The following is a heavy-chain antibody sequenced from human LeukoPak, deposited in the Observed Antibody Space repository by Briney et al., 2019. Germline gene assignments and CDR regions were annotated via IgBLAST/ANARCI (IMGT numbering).Heavy chain of an antibody. CDR3: AKDSPYSSGWGGIYYYYGMDV. J-gene: IGHJ6*02. V-gene: IGHV3-30*18. Sequence: GRSLRLSCAASGFTFSSYGMHWVRQAPGKGLEWVAVISYDGSNKCYADSVKGRFTISRDNSKNTLYLQMNSLRAEDTAVYYCAKDSPYSSGWGGIYYYYGMDVWGQGTTVTVSS. D-gene: IGHD6-19*01. CDR1: GFTFSSYG. CDR2: ISYDGSNK.